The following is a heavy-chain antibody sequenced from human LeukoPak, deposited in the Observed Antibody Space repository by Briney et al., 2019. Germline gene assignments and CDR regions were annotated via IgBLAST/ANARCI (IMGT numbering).Heavy chain of an antibody. CDR2: ISAYNGNT. J-gene: IGHJ4*02. V-gene: IGHV1-18*01. CDR1: GYTFTNYG. Sequence: ASVKVSCKASGYTFTNYGISWVRQAPGQGLEWMGWISAYNGNTKYVQKFQGRVTMTTDTSTSTAYMELRSLRSDDTAVYFCARFKAYCGGDCPFDYWGQGTLVTVSS. CDR3: ARFKAYCGGDCPFDY. D-gene: IGHD2-21*01.